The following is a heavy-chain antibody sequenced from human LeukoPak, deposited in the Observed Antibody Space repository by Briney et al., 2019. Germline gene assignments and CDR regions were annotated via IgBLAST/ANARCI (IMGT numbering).Heavy chain of an antibody. Sequence: PGGSLRLSCAVSGITLSNYGMSWVRQAPGKGLEWVAGISDRGRRTNYADSAKGRFTISTDQPKKTLYLQMNSLRAEDTAVYFCAKRGVVIRVILVGFHKEAYYFDSWGQGALVTVSS. J-gene: IGHJ4*02. D-gene: IGHD3-22*01. CDR3: AKRGVVIRVILVGFHKEAYYFDS. CDR2: ISDRGRRT. V-gene: IGHV3-23*01. CDR1: GITLSNYG.